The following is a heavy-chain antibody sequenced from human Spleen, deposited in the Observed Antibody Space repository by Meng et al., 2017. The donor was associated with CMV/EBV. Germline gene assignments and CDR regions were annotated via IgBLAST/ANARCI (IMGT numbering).Heavy chain of an antibody. Sequence: SVFSLSTSGAGVRWIRQPPGKALEWLALIYWNDDKRYSPSLKSRLTITKDTSKNQVVLTMTNMDPVDTATYYCAQLAPQVSGYSFDYWGQGTLVTVSS. CDR2: IYWNDDK. D-gene: IGHD5-12*01. V-gene: IGHV2-5*01. CDR1: VFSLSTSGAG. CDR3: AQLAPQVSGYSFDY. J-gene: IGHJ4*02.